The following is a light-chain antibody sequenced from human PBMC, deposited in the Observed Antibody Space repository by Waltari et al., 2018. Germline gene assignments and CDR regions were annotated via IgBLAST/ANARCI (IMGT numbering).Light chain of an antibody. CDR1: NSGSKS. CDR3: QVWDSTSDHVV. J-gene: IGLJ2*01. CDR2: DDT. V-gene: IGLV3-21*02. Sequence: SYVLTQPPSVSVAPGETARITCGGHNSGSKSDHGYQQKPGQAPVLAVYDDTDRPSGIPERFSGSHSGNTATLTISRVEAGDEADYYCQVWDSTSDHVVFGGGTKLTVL.